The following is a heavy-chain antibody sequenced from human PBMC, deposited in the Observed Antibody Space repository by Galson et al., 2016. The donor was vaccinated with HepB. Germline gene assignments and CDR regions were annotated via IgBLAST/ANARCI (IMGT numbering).Heavy chain of an antibody. CDR3: AKTKGTTRPYSFGS. CDR1: GFTFSNNA. Sequence: SLRLSCAASGFTFSNNAMSWVRQAPGKGLEWVSEISGSSTTINYADSVKGRFTISRDNSKNTLYLQMNTLRNEDTAIYYCAKTKGTTRPYSFGSWGQGTLVTVSS. J-gene: IGHJ4*02. CDR2: ISGSSTTI. V-gene: IGHV3-23*01. D-gene: IGHD6-6*01.